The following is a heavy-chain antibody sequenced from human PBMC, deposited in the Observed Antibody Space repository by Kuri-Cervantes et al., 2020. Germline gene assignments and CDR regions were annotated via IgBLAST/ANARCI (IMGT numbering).Heavy chain of an antibody. V-gene: IGHV3-30*03. Sequence: GGSLRLSCAASGFTFSSYGMHWVRQAPGKGPEWVAVISYDGSNKYYADSVKGRFTISRDGAKNSLNLQMNSLRDEDTAVYYCARGHSSGWYAGSNYGLDVWGQGTTVTVSS. J-gene: IGHJ6*02. CDR3: ARGHSSGWYAGSNYGLDV. CDR1: GFTFSSYG. D-gene: IGHD6-19*01. CDR2: ISYDGSNK.